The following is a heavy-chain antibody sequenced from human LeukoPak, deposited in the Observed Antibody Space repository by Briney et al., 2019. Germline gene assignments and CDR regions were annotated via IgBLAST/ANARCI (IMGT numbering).Heavy chain of an antibody. CDR3: AEGYFGSGSYYNPYFDY. D-gene: IGHD3-10*01. V-gene: IGHV3-23*01. CDR1: GFTFKSYA. CDR2: ITNGGTA. J-gene: IGHJ4*02. Sequence: GGSLRLSCVASGFTFKSYAMNWVRQAPGKGLEWVSGITNGGTAHYGDSVTGRFTISRDNSKSSLYLQMNTLSAEDTAVYYCAEGYFGSGSYYNPYFDYWGQGTLVTVSS.